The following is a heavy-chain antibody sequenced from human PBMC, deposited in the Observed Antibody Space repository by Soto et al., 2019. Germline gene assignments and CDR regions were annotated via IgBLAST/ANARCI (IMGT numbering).Heavy chain of an antibody. D-gene: IGHD3-9*01. CDR3: AKVRVPGLRYFDWLLYPTAFDY. V-gene: IGHV3-30*18. CDR2: ISYDGSNK. Sequence: GGSLRLSCAASGFTFSSYGMHWVRQAPGKGLEWVAVISYDGSNKYYADSVKGRFTISRDNSKNTLYLQMNSLRAEDTAVYYCAKVRVPGLRYFDWLLYPTAFDYWGQGTLVTVSS. CDR1: GFTFSSYG. J-gene: IGHJ4*02.